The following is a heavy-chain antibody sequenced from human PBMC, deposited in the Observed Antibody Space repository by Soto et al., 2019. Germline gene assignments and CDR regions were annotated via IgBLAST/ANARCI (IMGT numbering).Heavy chain of an antibody. J-gene: IGHJ6*02. Sequence: ASVKVSCKASGYTFTSYGISWVRQAPGQGLEWMGWISAYNGNTNYAQKLQGRVTMTTDTSTSTAYMELRGLRSDDTAVYYCARMSSGYTYYYYYGMDVWGQGTTVTVSS. CDR2: ISAYNGNT. D-gene: IGHD3-22*01. CDR1: GYTFTSYG. V-gene: IGHV1-18*01. CDR3: ARMSSGYTYYYYYGMDV.